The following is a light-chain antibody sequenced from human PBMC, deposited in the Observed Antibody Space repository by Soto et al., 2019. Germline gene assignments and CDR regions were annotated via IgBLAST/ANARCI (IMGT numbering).Light chain of an antibody. J-gene: IGKJ5*01. CDR3: QQRADWPIT. Sequence: EIVLTQSPATLSLSPGERATLSCRASQYITIYLAWYQQKPGQAPRLLIYDASNRATGIPARFSGSGSGTDFTLTISSLEPDDFAVYDCQQRADWPITFGQGTLEIK. CDR2: DAS. V-gene: IGKV3-11*01. CDR1: QYITIY.